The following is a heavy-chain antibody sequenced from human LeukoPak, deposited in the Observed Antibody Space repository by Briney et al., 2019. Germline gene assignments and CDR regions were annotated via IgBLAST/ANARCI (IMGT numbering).Heavy chain of an antibody. J-gene: IGHJ4*02. D-gene: IGHD1-1*01. CDR1: GFTFSSYG. CDR2: ISYDGSNK. V-gene: IGHV3-30*18. CDR3: AKSRSYNNWNSDGFDY. Sequence: PGRSLRLPCAASGFTFSSYGMHWVRQAPGKGLGWVAVISYDGSNKYYADSVKGRFTISRDNSKNTLYLQMNSLRAEDTAVYYCAKSRSYNNWNSDGFDYWGQGTLVTVSS.